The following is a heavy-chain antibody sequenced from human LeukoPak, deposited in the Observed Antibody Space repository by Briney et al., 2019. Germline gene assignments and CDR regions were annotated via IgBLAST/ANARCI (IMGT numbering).Heavy chain of an antibody. D-gene: IGHD6-19*01. Sequence: GGSLRLSCAASGFTVSSNYMSWVRQAPGKGLEWVSVIYSGGSTYYADSVTGRFTISRDNSKNTLYLQMNSLRAEDTAVYYCARDRSSGWYDFDYWGQGTLVTVSS. V-gene: IGHV3-66*02. CDR2: IYSGGST. CDR3: ARDRSSGWYDFDY. J-gene: IGHJ4*02. CDR1: GFTVSSNY.